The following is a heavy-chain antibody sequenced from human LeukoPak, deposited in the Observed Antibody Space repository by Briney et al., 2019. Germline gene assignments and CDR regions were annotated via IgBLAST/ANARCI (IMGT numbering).Heavy chain of an antibody. CDR2: ISGYNGNT. J-gene: IGHJ4*02. CDR3: ARKGSSSPEDY. V-gene: IGHV1-18*01. D-gene: IGHD6-6*01. Sequence: ASVKVSCKASGYTFTSYGISWVRQAPGQGLEWMGWISGYNGNTNYAQKLQGRVTMTTDTSTSTVYMELRSLRSDDTAMHYCARKGSSSPEDYWGQGTLVTVSS. CDR1: GYTFTSYG.